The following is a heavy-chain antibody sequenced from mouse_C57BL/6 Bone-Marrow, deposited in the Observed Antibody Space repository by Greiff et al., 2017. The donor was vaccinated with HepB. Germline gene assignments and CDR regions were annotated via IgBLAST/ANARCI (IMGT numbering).Heavy chain of an antibody. Sequence: VKLMESGGDLVKPGGSLKLSCAASGFTFSSYGMSWVRQTPDKRLEWVATISSGGSYTYYPDSVKGRFTISRDNAKNTLYLQMSSLKSEDTAMYYCARHSYGFDYWGQGTTLTVSS. CDR2: ISSGGSYT. D-gene: IGHD1-1*01. CDR3: ARHSYGFDY. V-gene: IGHV5-6*01. J-gene: IGHJ2*01. CDR1: GFTFSSYG.